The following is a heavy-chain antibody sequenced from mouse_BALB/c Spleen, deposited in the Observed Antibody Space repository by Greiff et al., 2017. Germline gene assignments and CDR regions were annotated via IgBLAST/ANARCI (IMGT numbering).Heavy chain of an antibody. CDR3: TSYRYDGGYFDY. D-gene: IGHD2-12*01. CDR1: GYTFTSYW. CDR2: INPSTGYT. J-gene: IGHJ2*01. V-gene: IGHV1-7*01. Sequence: VKLMESGAELAKPGASVKMSCKASGYTFTSYWMHWVKQRPGQGLEWIGYINPSTGYTEYNQKFKDKATLTVDKSSSTKYMQLSSLTSEDSAVYYCTSYRYDGGYFDYWGQGTTLTVSS.